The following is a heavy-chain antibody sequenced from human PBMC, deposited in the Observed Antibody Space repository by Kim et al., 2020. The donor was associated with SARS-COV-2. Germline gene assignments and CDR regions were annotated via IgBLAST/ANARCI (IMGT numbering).Heavy chain of an antibody. CDR1: GYTFTSYA. CDR3: ARDPSPPQLLWFRELLGAFDI. Sequence: ASVKVSCKASGYTFTSYAMNWVRQAPGQGLEWMGWINTNTGNPTYAQGFTGRFVFSLDTSVSTAYLQISSLKAEDTAVYYCARDPSPPQLLWFRELLGAFDIWGQGTMVTVSS. D-gene: IGHD3-10*01. J-gene: IGHJ3*02. CDR2: INTNTGNP. V-gene: IGHV7-4-1*02.